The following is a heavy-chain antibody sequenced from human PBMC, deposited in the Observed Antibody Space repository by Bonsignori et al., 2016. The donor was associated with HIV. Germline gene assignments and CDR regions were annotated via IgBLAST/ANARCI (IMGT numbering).Heavy chain of an antibody. V-gene: IGHV3-30*17. D-gene: IGHD5-24*01. J-gene: IGHJ4*02. Sequence: QVQLVESGGGVVQPGRSLRLSCAASGFTFSNYANHWVRQAPGKGLEWVAVISSDGSNKYYADSVKGRFTISRDNSKNTLYLQMNSLRAEDTAVYYCARGSDAYKTGYWGQGT. CDR2: ISSDGSNK. CDR1: GFTFSNYA. CDR3: ARGSDAYKTGY.